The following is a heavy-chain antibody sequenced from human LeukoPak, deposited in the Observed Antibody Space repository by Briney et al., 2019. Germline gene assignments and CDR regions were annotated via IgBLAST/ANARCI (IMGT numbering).Heavy chain of an antibody. Sequence: TGGSLRLSCAASGFTFSTYAMHWVRQAPGKGLEYISSISSNGGSTYYANSVKGRFTISRDNSKNTLYLQMGSLRAEDMAVYYCAKDAGWFGTDYFHYMDVWGKGTTVTVSS. CDR3: AKDAGWFGTDYFHYMDV. V-gene: IGHV3-64*01. CDR1: GFTFSTYA. J-gene: IGHJ6*03. D-gene: IGHD3-10*01. CDR2: ISSNGGST.